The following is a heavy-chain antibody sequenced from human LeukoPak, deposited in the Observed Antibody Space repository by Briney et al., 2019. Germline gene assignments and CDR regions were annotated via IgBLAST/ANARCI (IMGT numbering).Heavy chain of an antibody. J-gene: IGHJ4*02. D-gene: IGHD6-19*01. CDR3: ARGFSGGAVVAGPPNS. CDR2: ISYDESNK. Sequence: GGSLRLSCAASGFIFNNYAMHWVRQAPGKGLEWLAVISYDESNKYYADSVKGRFTISRDNSKNALYLQMNILRAEDTAVYFCARGFSGGAVVAGPPNSWGQGTLVTVSS. V-gene: IGHV3-30-3*01. CDR1: GFIFNNYA.